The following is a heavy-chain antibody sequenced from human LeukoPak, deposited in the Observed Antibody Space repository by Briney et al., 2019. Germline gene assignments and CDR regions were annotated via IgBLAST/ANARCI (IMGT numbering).Heavy chain of an antibody. Sequence: GGSLQISCQGSGSTFTSYWSGWVRQVPGKGLEGGGIIYPGDSNTRYSPSFQAQVTISADKSISTAYLQWSSLKASDTAMYYCARRPGYCSSTSCYQDAFDIWGQGTMVTVSS. V-gene: IGHV5-51*01. J-gene: IGHJ3*02. CDR3: ARRPGYCSSTSCYQDAFDI. CDR2: IYPGDSNT. D-gene: IGHD2-2*01. CDR1: GSTFTSYW.